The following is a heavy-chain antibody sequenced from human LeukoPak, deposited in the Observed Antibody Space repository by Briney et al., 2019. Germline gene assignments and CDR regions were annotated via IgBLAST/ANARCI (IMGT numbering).Heavy chain of an antibody. CDR1: GYTFTGHY. V-gene: IGHV1-2*02. CDR3: AREFYDSSGYYYYYYYGMDV. CDR2: INPNSGGT. J-gene: IGHJ6*02. Sequence: ASVKVSCKASGYTFTGHYMHWVRQAPGQGLEWMGWINPNSGGTNYAQKFQGRVTMTRDTSISTAYMELSRLRSDDTAVYYCAREFYDSSGYYYYYYYGMDVWGQGTTVTVSS. D-gene: IGHD3-22*01.